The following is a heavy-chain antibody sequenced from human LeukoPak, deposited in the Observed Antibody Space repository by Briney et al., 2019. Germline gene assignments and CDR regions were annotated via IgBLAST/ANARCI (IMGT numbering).Heavy chain of an antibody. CDR1: GFTVSSNY. D-gene: IGHD1-14*01. CDR3: ARVPGDY. Sequence: GGSLRLSCAASGFTVSSNYMTWVRQAPGKGLEWVSSISSSSSYIYYADSVKGRFTISRDNAGNSLYLEMNSLRAEDTAVYYCARVPGDYWGQGILVTVSS. V-gene: IGHV3-21*01. J-gene: IGHJ4*02. CDR2: ISSSSSYI.